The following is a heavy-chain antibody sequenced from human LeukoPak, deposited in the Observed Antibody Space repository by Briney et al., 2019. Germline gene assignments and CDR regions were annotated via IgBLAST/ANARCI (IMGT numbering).Heavy chain of an antibody. D-gene: IGHD2-15*01. J-gene: IGHJ4*02. CDR2: IYHSGST. Sequence: SETLSLTCAVSGYSISSGYYWGWIRQPPGKGLEWFGSIYHSGSTYYNPSLNSRVTISVDTSKNQFSLKLSSVTAADTAVYYCARVNSGGSCYDYWGQGTLVTVSS. V-gene: IGHV4-38-2*01. CDR3: ARVNSGGSCYDY. CDR1: GYSISSGYY.